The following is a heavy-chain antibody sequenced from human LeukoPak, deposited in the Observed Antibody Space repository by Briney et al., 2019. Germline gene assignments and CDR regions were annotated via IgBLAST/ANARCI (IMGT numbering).Heavy chain of an antibody. D-gene: IGHD3-22*01. J-gene: IGHJ5*02. CDR1: GYTFTGYY. CDR3: ERSWSRGSSGDLTGS. V-gene: IGHV1-2*02. CDR2: INPNNCGT. Sequence: ASVKVSCKASGYTFTGYYMHWVRQAPGQGLEWMGWINPNNCGTNYAQKCQGRVTMTRDTSISTAYMELSRLRSDDTGVYYCERSWSRGSSGDLTGSWGQGTLVTASS.